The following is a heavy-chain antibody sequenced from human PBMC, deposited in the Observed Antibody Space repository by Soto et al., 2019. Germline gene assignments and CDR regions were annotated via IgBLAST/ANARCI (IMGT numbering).Heavy chain of an antibody. CDR3: ARDPTHGGTSSCDADS. Sequence: GGSLRLSCEASGFIFTTNSMNWVRQVPGKGLQWLSSISSSGTFKSYGDSVKGRFTISRDNAKNSLFLQMNNLSGEDTGLYYCARDPTHGGTSSCDADSWGQGTLVTV. D-gene: IGHD2-15*01. V-gene: IGHV3-21*01. CDR1: GFIFTTNS. J-gene: IGHJ4*02. CDR2: ISSSGTFK.